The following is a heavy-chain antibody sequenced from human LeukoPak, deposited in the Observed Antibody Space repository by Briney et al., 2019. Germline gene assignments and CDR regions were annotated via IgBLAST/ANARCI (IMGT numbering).Heavy chain of an antibody. D-gene: IGHD2-2*02. J-gene: IGHJ5*02. CDR1: GFTFSTYG. CDR3: AKDLPPTIMIA. CDR2: IWFDGSSK. Sequence: PGGSLRLSCAPSGFTFSTYGMQWVRQAPGKGLEWLSFIWFDGSSKHYADSVKRRFIISRDNSKSTLYLEMNSLRPEDTGVYYCAKDLPPTIMIAWGQGTLVTVSS. V-gene: IGHV3-30*02.